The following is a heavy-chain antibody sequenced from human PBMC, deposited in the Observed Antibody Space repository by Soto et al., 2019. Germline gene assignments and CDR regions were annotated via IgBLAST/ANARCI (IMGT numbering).Heavy chain of an antibody. D-gene: IGHD2-2*01. CDR1: GGTFNSYL. CDR3: ARGLDQPPVGLYFDT. V-gene: IGHV1-69*06. CDR2: IIPAFGTA. Sequence: QVQLVQSGAEVKNPGSSVKVSCKTSGGTFNSYLIDWVRQAPGQGLEWMGGIIPAFGTAKYAQKFQGRVTITADKSTTTAYMELRTLTSEDTAVYYCARGLDQPPVGLYFDTWGQGTRFTVAS. J-gene: IGHJ4*02.